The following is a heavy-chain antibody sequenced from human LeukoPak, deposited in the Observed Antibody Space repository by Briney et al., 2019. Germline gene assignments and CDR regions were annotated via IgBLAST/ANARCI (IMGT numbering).Heavy chain of an antibody. CDR1: GFTFSRYW. CDR2: INSDGSKR. Sequence: GGSLRLSCAASGFTFSRYWMHWVRQAPGKGLVWVSNINSDGSKRNHADSVKGRFTISRDNAKNTLYLQMNSLRAEDTAVYYCVRDDGGYSLDYWGQGTLVTVSS. V-gene: IGHV3-74*01. CDR3: VRDDGGYSLDY. J-gene: IGHJ4*02. D-gene: IGHD1-26*01.